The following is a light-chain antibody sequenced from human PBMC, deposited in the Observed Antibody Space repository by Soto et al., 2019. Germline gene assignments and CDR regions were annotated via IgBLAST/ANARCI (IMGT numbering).Light chain of an antibody. Sequence: EIVLTQSPGTLSLSPGKRVTLSCRASQSISSTYLAWYQQKPGQAPRLLIYGASSRATGIPDRFSGSRSGTDFTLTISRLEPEDFAVYYCQQYDSPPRTFGQGTKMEVQ. J-gene: IGKJ1*01. CDR3: QQYDSPPRT. CDR1: QSISSTY. V-gene: IGKV3-20*01. CDR2: GAS.